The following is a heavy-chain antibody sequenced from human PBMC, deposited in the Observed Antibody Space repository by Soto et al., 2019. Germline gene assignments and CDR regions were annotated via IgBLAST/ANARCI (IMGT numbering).Heavy chain of an antibody. V-gene: IGHV4-39*01. CDR2: IYYSGST. Sequence: QLQLQESGPGLVKPSETLSLTCTVSGGSISSSSYYWGWIRQPPGKGLEWIGSIYYSGSTYSNPFLKRRVPISVGKSKIQFSLKLSSVTAADTAVYYGARGFAIPSNNCVDYYGMDVWGQGTTVTVSS. D-gene: IGHD1-20*01. CDR3: ARGFAIPSNNCVDYYGMDV. CDR1: GGSISSSSYY. J-gene: IGHJ6*02.